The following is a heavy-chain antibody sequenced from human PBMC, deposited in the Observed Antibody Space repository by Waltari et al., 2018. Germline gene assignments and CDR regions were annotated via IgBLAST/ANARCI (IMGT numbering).Heavy chain of an antibody. D-gene: IGHD1-26*01. Sequence: QVQLQASGPGLVKPSETLSLTCTVPGGSISSYYWRLIRPPAGTGLEWIGRIYTSGSTNYNPSLKSRVTMSVDTSKNQFSLKLSSVTAADTAVYYCARGGSSGSYFNYYYMDVWGKGTTVTVSS. V-gene: IGHV4-4*07. CDR2: IYTSGST. CDR1: GGSISSYY. J-gene: IGHJ6*03. CDR3: ARGGSSGSYFNYYYMDV.